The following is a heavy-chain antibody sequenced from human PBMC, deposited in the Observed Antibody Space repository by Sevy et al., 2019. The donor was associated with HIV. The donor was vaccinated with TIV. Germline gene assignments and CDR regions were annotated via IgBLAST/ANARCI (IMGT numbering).Heavy chain of an antibody. J-gene: IGHJ4*02. CDR1: GFIFGDYA. CDR3: SIDQVAGRGGY. D-gene: IGHD6-19*01. Sequence: GGSLRLSCTASGFIFGDYAINWFRQAPGKGLEWVSFIRSKAYGGTTEYAGSVKGRFTISRDDSKSIAYLQMNSLKTEDTAVYYCSIDQVAGRGGYWGQRTLVTVSS. V-gene: IGHV3-49*03. CDR2: IRSKAYGGTT.